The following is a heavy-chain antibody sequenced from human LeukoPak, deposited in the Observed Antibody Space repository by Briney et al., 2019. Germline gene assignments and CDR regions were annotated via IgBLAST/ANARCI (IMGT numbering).Heavy chain of an antibody. CDR1: GGSISSGSYY. Sequence: SETLSLTCTVSGGSISSGSYYWSWIRQPAGKGLEWIGRIYTSGSTNYNPSLKGRVTISVDTSKNQFSLKLSSVTAADTAVYYCARQYYYDSSGFDYWGQGTLVTVSS. V-gene: IGHV4-61*02. D-gene: IGHD3-22*01. J-gene: IGHJ4*02. CDR3: ARQYYYDSSGFDY. CDR2: IYTSGST.